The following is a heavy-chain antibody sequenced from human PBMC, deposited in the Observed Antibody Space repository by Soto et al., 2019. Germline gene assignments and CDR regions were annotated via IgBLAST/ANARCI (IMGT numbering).Heavy chain of an antibody. Sequence: SETLSLTCTVSGGSISSGGYYWSWIRQHPGKGLEWIGYIYYSGSTYYNPSLKSRVTISVDTSKNQFSLKLSSVTAADTAVYYCARGTYSSSPPCSWFDPWGQGTLVTVSS. D-gene: IGHD6-6*01. J-gene: IGHJ5*02. CDR1: GGSISSGGYY. V-gene: IGHV4-31*03. CDR3: ARGTYSSSPPCSWFDP. CDR2: IYYSGST.